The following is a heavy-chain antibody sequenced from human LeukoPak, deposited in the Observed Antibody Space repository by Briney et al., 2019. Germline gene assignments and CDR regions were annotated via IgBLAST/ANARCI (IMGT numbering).Heavy chain of an antibody. D-gene: IGHD5-12*01. CDR1: GFTFSSYG. V-gene: IGHV3-33*01. Sequence: PGGSLRLSCAASGFTFSSYGMHWVRQAPGKGLEWVAVIWYDGSNKYYADSVKGRFTISRDNSKNTLYLQMNSLRAEDTAVYYCARGEDIVAAINAFDIWGQGTMVTVSS. CDR2: IWYDGSNK. CDR3: ARGEDIVAAINAFDI. J-gene: IGHJ3*02.